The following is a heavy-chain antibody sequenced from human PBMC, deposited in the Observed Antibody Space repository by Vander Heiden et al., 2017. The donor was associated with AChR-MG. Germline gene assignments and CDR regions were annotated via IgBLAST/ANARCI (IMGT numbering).Heavy chain of an antibody. Sequence: VQLVQSGAEVKKPGASVKVSCKTSGYTFTSYYMHWVRQAPGQGLEWMGIINPSGGSTSYAQKFQGRVTMTRDTSTSTVYMELSSLRSEDTAVYYCARDSSRRYYYYYGMDVWGQGTTVTVSS. CDR2: INPSGGST. V-gene: IGHV1-46*03. CDR3: ARDSSRRYYYYYGMDV. CDR1: GYTFTSYY. J-gene: IGHJ6*02. D-gene: IGHD6-13*01.